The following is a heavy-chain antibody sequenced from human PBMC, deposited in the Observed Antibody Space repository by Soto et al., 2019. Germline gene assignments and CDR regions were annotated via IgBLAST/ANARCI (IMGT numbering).Heavy chain of an antibody. J-gene: IGHJ4*02. V-gene: IGHV1-69*01. CDR1: GGTFSSYA. Sequence: QVQLVQSGAEVKKPGSSVKVSCKASGGTFSSYAISWVRQAPGQGLEWMGGIIPIFGTANYAQQFQGRVTITADESTSTAYMELRRLRSEDTAVYYCASWSQRPDRGASDYWGQGTLVTVSS. CDR3: ASWSQRPDRGASDY. D-gene: IGHD2-8*02. CDR2: IIPIFGTA.